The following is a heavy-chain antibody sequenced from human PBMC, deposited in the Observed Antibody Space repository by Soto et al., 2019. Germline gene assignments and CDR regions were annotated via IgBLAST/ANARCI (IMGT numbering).Heavy chain of an antibody. CDR1: GFTVSSNY. Sequence: GGSLRLSCAASGFTVSSNYMSWVRQAPGKGLEWVSVIYSGGSTYYADSVKGRFTISRDNSKNTLYLQMNSLRAEDTAGYYCARENRDGYNRGYWGQGTLVTVSS. CDR3: ARENRDGYNRGY. D-gene: IGHD5-12*01. CDR2: IYSGGST. V-gene: IGHV3-66*01. J-gene: IGHJ4*02.